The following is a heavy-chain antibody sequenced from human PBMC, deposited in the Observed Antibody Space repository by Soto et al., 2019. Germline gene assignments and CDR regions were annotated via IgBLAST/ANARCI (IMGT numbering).Heavy chain of an antibody. Sequence: EVQLVESGGGLVQPGGSLRLSCAASGFNVNSTDMTWVRQAPGKGLEWVSVIDHGDSTYYADSVRGRFTISRDNSKNTVYLQMNSLRAEDTAMYYCARDVVDSSGESLDFWGQGSLVTVSS. V-gene: IGHV3-66*01. CDR2: IDHGDST. CDR3: ARDVVDSSGESLDF. D-gene: IGHD3-22*01. J-gene: IGHJ4*02. CDR1: GFNVNSTD.